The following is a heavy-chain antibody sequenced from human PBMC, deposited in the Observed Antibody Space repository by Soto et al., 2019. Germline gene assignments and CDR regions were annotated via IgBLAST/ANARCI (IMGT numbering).Heavy chain of an antibody. D-gene: IGHD6-25*01. Sequence: PSETLSLTCTLSGSSITSGDYYWNWIRQPPGKGLEWIGYIFYSGSTNYHPSLRSRVTISLDRSKNQISLKVSSLTPAHTAVYYCARDRRVSNSGSPGEYTYYGLDLWGKGPRATVSP. V-gene: IGHV4-30-4*01. CDR3: ARDRRVSNSGSPGEYTYYGLDL. J-gene: IGHJ6*04. CDR1: GSSITSGDYY. CDR2: IFYSGST.